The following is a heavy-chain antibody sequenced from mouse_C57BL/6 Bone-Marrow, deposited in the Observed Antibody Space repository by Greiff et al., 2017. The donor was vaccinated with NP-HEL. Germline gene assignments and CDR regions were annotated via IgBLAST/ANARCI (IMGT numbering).Heavy chain of an antibody. CDR2: ISNLAYSI. D-gene: IGHD2-3*01. CDR1: GFTFSDYG. Sequence: EVQLVESGGGLVQPGGSLKLSCAASGFTFSDYGMAWVRQAPRKGPEWVAFISNLAYSIYYADTVTGRFTISRENAKNTLYLEMSSLRSEDTAMYYCARQGDGYYDAMDYWGQGTSVTVSS. J-gene: IGHJ4*01. CDR3: ARQGDGYYDAMDY. V-gene: IGHV5-15*01.